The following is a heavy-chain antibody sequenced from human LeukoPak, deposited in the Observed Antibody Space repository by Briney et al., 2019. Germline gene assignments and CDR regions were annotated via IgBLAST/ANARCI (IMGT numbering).Heavy chain of an antibody. J-gene: IGHJ4*02. CDR3: AREWGRIAVAGGPGY. V-gene: IGHV3-33*01. CDR1: GFIFSNYG. Sequence: GGSLRHSCEASGFIFSNYGMHWVRQAPGKGLEWLALIWYEGQTKFYADSVKGRFTISRDNSGNTLFLHMTNLRVEDTAVYYCAREWGRIAVAGGPGYWGQGALVTVSS. CDR2: IWYEGQTK. D-gene: IGHD6-19*01.